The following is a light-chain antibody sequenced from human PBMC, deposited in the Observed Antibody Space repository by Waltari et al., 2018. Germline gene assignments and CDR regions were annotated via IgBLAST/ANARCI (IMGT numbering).Light chain of an antibody. CDR1: QSVTNY. Sequence: DIVLTQSPAILSLSPGERASLSGRASQSVTNYLAWYQQKPGQAPRLLIYDTSNRATGVPARFSGRGFGTDFTLTISNLEPEDFAVYYCQQRRNWPLTFGVGTKMEIK. CDR2: DTS. J-gene: IGKJ4*01. CDR3: QQRRNWPLT. V-gene: IGKV3-11*01.